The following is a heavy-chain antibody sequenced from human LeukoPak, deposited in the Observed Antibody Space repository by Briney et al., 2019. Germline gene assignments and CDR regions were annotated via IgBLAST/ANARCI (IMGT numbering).Heavy chain of an antibody. J-gene: IGHJ2*01. Sequence: SQTLSLTCTVSGGSIRSSGYYWSWIRQHPGEGVEGFGYIYYSGTTYYNPSLKSRVSISVDTSKNQFSLKLSSVSAADTAVYYCARNVRLGDFLRNLYFDLWGRGTLVTVSS. CDR2: IYYSGTT. CDR1: GGSIRSSGYY. CDR3: ARNVRLGDFLRNLYFDL. D-gene: IGHD2-21*02. V-gene: IGHV4-31*03.